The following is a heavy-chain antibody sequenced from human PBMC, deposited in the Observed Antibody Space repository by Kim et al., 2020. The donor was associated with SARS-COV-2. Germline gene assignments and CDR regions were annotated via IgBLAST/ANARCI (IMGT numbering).Heavy chain of an antibody. Sequence: GGSLRLSCEGSGFTLSSYAMSWVRQAPGKGLEWLSSISGSGTIIHYADSVKGRFTLSKDNSKSTVYLQMNSLRAEDTAVYYCAKALAELSMALDHWGQAT. D-gene: IGHD1-7*01. J-gene: IGHJ4*02. V-gene: IGHV3-23*01. CDR3: AKALAELSMALDH. CDR2: ISGSGTII. CDR1: GFTLSSYA.